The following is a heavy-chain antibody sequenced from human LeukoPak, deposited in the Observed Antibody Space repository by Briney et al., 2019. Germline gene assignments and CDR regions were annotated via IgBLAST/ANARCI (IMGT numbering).Heavy chain of an antibody. CDR1: GYSISSGYY. Sequence: SETLSLTCAVSGYSISSGYYWGWIRQPPGKGPEWIGSIYHSGSTYYNPSLKSRVTISVDTSKNQFSLKLSSVTAADTAVYYCARFYYDSSGYYPDYWGQGTLVTVSS. J-gene: IGHJ4*02. CDR3: ARFYYDSSGYYPDY. D-gene: IGHD3-22*01. CDR2: IYHSGST. V-gene: IGHV4-38-2*01.